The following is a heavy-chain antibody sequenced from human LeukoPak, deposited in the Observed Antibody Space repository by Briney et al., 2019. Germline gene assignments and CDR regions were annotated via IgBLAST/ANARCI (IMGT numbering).Heavy chain of an antibody. CDR2: IKSKTDGGTT. CDR3: TTEGSWYYGTDY. CDR1: GFTFSNTW. D-gene: IGHD6-13*01. Sequence: GGSLRLSCAASGFTFSNTWMSWVRQAPGKGLEWVGRIKSKTDGGTTDYAAPVKGRFTISRDDSKNTLYLQMNSLKTEDTAVYYCTTEGSWYYGTDYWGQGTLVTVSS. J-gene: IGHJ4*02. V-gene: IGHV3-15*01.